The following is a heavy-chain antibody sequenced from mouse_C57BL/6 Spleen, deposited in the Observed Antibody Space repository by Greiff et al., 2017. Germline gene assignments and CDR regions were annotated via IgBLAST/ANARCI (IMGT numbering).Heavy chain of an antibody. Sequence: DVKLVESGGGLVKPGGSLKLSCAASGFTFSDYGMHWVRQAPEKGLEWVAYISSGSSTIYYADTVKGRFSISVDNAKNTLFLQMTSLRSEDTAMYYCATLMDYWGQGTSVTVSS. V-gene: IGHV5-17*01. CDR2: ISSGSSTI. J-gene: IGHJ4*01. CDR3: ATLMDY. CDR1: GFTFSDYG.